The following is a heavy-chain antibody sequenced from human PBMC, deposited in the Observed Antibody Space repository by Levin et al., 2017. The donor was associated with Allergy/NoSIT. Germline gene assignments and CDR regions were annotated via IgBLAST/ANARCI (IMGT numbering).Heavy chain of an antibody. CDR3: AKSHMTVASARSGLDV. CDR2: ISDSGDST. V-gene: IGHV3-23*01. J-gene: IGHJ6*02. CDR1: GFIFRIYA. D-gene: IGHD2-21*01. Sequence: ASVKVSCAASGFIFRIYAMSWVRQAPGKGLEWVSTISDSGDSTYYADSVKGRFTISRDNPKNTLYLQMNSLRAEDTAVYYCAKSHMTVASARSGLDVWGQGTTVTVSS.